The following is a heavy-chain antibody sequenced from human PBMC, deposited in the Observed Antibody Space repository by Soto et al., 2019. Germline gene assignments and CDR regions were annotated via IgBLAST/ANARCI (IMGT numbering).Heavy chain of an antibody. CDR3: ARVLYATWSSFDY. Sequence: GSLSLSCTASGFTFSSYEMTWVRQAPGKGLEWISYITSGGTTYYADSAKGRFTISRDNAKNSLYLHLNSLTAEDTAIYYCARVLYATWSSFDYWGQGTLVTVSS. CDR1: GFTFSSYE. J-gene: IGHJ4*02. D-gene: IGHD1-26*01. CDR2: ITSGGTT. V-gene: IGHV3-48*03.